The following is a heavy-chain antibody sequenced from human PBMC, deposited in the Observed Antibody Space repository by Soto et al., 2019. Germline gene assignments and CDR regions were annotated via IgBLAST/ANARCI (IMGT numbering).Heavy chain of an antibody. J-gene: IGHJ6*01. CDR1: GYTFTSYG. CDR2: ISAYNGNT. D-gene: IGHD6-13*01. V-gene: IGHV1-18*01. Sequence: ASVKVSCKASGYTFTSYGISWVRQAPGQGLEWMGWISAYNGNTNYAQKLQGRVTMTTDTSTSTAYMELRSLRSDDTAVYYCARVGYSSSWYVPNHYYYYGMDVWGQGTTVTVSS. CDR3: ARVGYSSSWYVPNHYYYYGMDV.